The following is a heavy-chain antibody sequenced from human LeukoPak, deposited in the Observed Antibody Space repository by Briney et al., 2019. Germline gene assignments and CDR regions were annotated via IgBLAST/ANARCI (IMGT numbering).Heavy chain of an antibody. CDR2: ISAYNGNT. D-gene: IGHD3-16*02. CDR3: ARPTKMVSPMITFGGVISNLNDAFDI. V-gene: IGHV1-18*01. J-gene: IGHJ3*02. CDR1: GYTFTSYG. Sequence: ASVKVSCKASGYTFTSYGISWVRQAPGQGLEWMGWISAYNGNTNYAQKLYGRVTMTTDTSTSTAYIELRSLRSDDTAVYYCARPTKMVSPMITFGGVISNLNDAFDIWGQGTMVTVSS.